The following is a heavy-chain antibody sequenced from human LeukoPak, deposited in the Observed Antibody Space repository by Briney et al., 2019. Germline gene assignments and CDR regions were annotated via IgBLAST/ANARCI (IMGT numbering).Heavy chain of an antibody. Sequence: GGSLRLSCAASGFTFSNYWMHWVRQAPGKGLVYVSRINTDGSSTDYADSVKGRFTISRDNAKNTLYLQMNGLRAEDTAVYYCARASTAAMWNWFDPWGQGTLVTVSS. CDR2: INTDGSST. V-gene: IGHV3-74*01. D-gene: IGHD2-2*01. CDR3: ARASTAAMWNWFDP. J-gene: IGHJ5*02. CDR1: GFTFSNYW.